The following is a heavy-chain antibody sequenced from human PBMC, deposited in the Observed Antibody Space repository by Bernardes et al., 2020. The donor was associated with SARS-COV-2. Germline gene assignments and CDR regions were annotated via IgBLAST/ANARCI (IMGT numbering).Heavy chain of an antibody. J-gene: IGHJ6*02. CDR3: ARQEIHPFGHFYGMDV. CDR1: GGSITSSDYY. D-gene: IGHD3-3*01. CDR2: IFYSGNT. V-gene: IGHV4-39*01. Sequence: SETLSLTCTVSGGSITSSDYYWAWIRRPPGKGLEWIGTIFYSGNTYYNPSLNSRLTISVDTSKNQFSLKLSSLTAADTAVYYCARQEIHPFGHFYGMDVWGQGTTVTVSS.